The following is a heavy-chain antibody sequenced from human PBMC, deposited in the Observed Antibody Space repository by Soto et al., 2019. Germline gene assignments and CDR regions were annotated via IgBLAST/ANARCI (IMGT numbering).Heavy chain of an antibody. CDR2: ISGSGGST. CDR3: AYSSTPFDY. J-gene: IGHJ4*02. D-gene: IGHD6-13*01. V-gene: IGHV3-23*01. CDR1: GFTFSSYA. Sequence: EVQLLESGGGLVQPGGSLRLSCAASGFTFSSYAMSWVRQAPGKGLEWVSAISGSGGSTYYADSVKGRFTISRDNSKNALYLQMNSVRAEDTDVYYCAYSSTPFDYWGQGTLVTVSS.